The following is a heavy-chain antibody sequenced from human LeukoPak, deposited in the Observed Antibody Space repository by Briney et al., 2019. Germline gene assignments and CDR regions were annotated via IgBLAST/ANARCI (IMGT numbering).Heavy chain of an antibody. Sequence: EGSLRLSCVASGFTFTTYTMNWVRQAPGKGLEWVSSISNSGSYIYYADSVKGRFTISRDNARNSLYLQMNSLRAEDTAVYYCAREGRSVAGDYYYYGVDVWGQGTTVTVSS. J-gene: IGHJ6*02. CDR2: ISNSGSYI. CDR3: AREGRSVAGDYYYYGVDV. V-gene: IGHV3-21*01. D-gene: IGHD6-19*01. CDR1: GFTFTTYT.